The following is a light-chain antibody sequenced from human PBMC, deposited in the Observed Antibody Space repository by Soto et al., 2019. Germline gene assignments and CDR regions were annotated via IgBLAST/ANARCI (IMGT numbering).Light chain of an antibody. J-gene: IGLJ2*01. CDR3: QSYDSSLSGYVL. V-gene: IGLV1-40*01. Sequence: QAVVTQPPSVSGAPGQRVTISCTGSSSNIGAGYDVHWYQQLPGTAPKLLIYGNSNRPSGVPDRFSGSKSGTSASLAITGLQAEDEADYYCQSYDSSLSGYVLLGGGTKLTVL. CDR2: GNS. CDR1: SSNIGAGYD.